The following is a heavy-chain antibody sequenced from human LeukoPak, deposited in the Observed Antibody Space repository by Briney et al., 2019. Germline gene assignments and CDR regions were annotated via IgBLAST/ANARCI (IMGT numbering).Heavy chain of an antibody. D-gene: IGHD6-19*01. CDR3: ARVRRKDSSAWFAYFYYNMDV. J-gene: IGHJ6*03. V-gene: IGHV4-34*01. CDR1: GESFSGYY. Sequence: SETLSLTCAVYGESFSGYYWSWIRQPPGKGLEWIVETNHSGSTNYNPSLKSRVTISVDTSKNQFSLKLSSVTAADTALYYCARVRRKDSSAWFAYFYYNMDVWGKGTTVTVSS. CDR2: TNHSGST.